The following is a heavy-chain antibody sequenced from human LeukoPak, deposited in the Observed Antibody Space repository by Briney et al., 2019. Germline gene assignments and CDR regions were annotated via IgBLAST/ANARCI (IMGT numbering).Heavy chain of an antibody. Sequence: PGGSLRLSCATSGFIFSNYWMTWVRQAPGKGLEWVANVKPDGNDKNFVDSVRGRFTISIDSAKKSVYLQMNSLRVEDTAVYYCARDDTQRRGNEYYDALAFWGQGTTVTVSS. CDR1: GFIFSNYW. J-gene: IGHJ6*02. CDR2: VKPDGNDK. CDR3: ARDDTQRRGNEYYDALAF. D-gene: IGHD3-16*01. V-gene: IGHV3-7*01.